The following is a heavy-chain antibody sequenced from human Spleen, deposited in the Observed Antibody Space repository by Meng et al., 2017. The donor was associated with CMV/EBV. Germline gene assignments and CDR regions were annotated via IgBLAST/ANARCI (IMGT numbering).Heavy chain of an antibody. CDR1: GGTFSNYA. CDR3: ARNSRSWGILFPRDRMYYGMDV. V-gene: IGHV1-18*01. CDR2: ISAYNGNT. Sequence: ASVQVSCKASGGTFSNYANSWVRQAPGQGLEWMGWISAYNGNTNYAQKLQGRVTMTTDTSTSTAYRELRSLRSEDTAVYYCARNSRSWGILFPRDRMYYGMDVWGQGTTVTVSS. J-gene: IGHJ6*02. D-gene: IGHD2-15*01.